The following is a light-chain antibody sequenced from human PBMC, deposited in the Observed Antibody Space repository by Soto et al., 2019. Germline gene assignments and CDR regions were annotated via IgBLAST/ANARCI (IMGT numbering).Light chain of an antibody. CDR1: QSVSSN. CDR3: QQYNNWPQP. Sequence: IVVTQSASALSVTQGERATLSCRASQSVSSNLAWYQQKPGQAPRLLIYGASTRATGIPARFSGSGSGTEFTLTISSLQSEDFAVYYCQQYNNWPQPFGQGTKV. J-gene: IGKJ1*01. V-gene: IGKV3-15*01. CDR2: GAS.